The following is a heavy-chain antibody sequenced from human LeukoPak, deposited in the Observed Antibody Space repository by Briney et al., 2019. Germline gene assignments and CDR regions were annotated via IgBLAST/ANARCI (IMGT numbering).Heavy chain of an antibody. J-gene: IGHJ6*02. Sequence: GGSLRLSCAASGFTFSSYAMHWVRQAPGKGLEWVAVISYDGSNKYYADSVKGRFTISRDNSKNTLYLQMNSLRAEDTAVYYCANGPDIVVVPADQKEDYGMDVWGQGTTVTVSS. CDR3: ANGPDIVVVPADQKEDYGMDV. CDR1: GFTFSSYA. V-gene: IGHV3-30*04. D-gene: IGHD2-2*01. CDR2: ISYDGSNK.